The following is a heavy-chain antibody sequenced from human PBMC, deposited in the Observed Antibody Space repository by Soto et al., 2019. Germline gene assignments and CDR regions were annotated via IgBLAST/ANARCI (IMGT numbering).Heavy chain of an antibody. V-gene: IGHV1-18*01. CDR2: ISAYNGNT. D-gene: IGHD3-10*01. Sequence: ASVKVSCKASGYTFTSYGISWVRQAPGQGLEWMGWISAYNGNTNYAQKLQGRVTMTTDTSTSTAYMELRSLRSDDTAVYYCARDLRVVRGAFLDSSGYYMDVWGKGTTVTVSS. CDR1: GYTFTSYG. CDR3: ARDLRVVRGAFLDSSGYYMDV. J-gene: IGHJ6*03.